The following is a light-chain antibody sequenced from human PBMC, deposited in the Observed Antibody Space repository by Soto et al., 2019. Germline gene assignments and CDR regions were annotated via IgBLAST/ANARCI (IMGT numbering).Light chain of an antibody. CDR1: QSISSW. V-gene: IGKV1-5*03. CDR2: KAS. J-gene: IGKJ1*01. Sequence: DIQLTQSPSTLSASVGDSVTITCWASQSISSWLAWYQQKPGKAPKLLTDKASTLKSGVPSRFSGSGSGTEFTLTISSLQPDDFATYYCQHYNSYSEAFGQGTKVDIK. CDR3: QHYNSYSEA.